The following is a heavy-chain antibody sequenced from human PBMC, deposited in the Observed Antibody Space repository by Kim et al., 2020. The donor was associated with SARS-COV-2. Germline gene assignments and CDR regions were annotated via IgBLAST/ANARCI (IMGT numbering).Heavy chain of an antibody. V-gene: IGHV4-59*08. CDR2: IYNGGNA. CDR3: ARASRVRGLGVDY. D-gene: IGHD3-10*01. CDR1: GGSISRYH. J-gene: IGHJ4*02. Sequence: SETLSLTCTVSGGSISRYHWSWIRQPPGKGLEWIGYIYNGGNADYNPSLKSRVTILLDTSKSKFSLKLSSVTAADTAAYYCARASRVRGLGVDYWGQGTL.